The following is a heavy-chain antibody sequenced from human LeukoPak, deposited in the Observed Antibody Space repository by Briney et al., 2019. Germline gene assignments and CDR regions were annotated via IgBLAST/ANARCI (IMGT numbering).Heavy chain of an antibody. D-gene: IGHD3-10*01. Sequence: SETLSLTCAVYGGSFSGYYWSWIRQPPGKGLEWIGEINHSGSTNYNPSLKGRVTISVDTSKNQFSLKLSSVTPEDTAVYYCVRLRGNGWLDSWGQGTLVTVSS. CDR2: INHSGST. J-gene: IGHJ4*02. CDR1: GGSFSGYY. V-gene: IGHV4-34*01. CDR3: VRLRGNGWLDS.